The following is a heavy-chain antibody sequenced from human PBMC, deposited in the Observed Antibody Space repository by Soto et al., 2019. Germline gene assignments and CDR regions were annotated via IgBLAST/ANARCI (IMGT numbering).Heavy chain of an antibody. CDR3: ARQRRVGSSKSGYFDY. D-gene: IGHD6-6*01. J-gene: IGHJ4*02. Sequence: QLQLQESGPGLVKPSETLSLTCTVSGGSISSSSYYWGWIRQPPGKGLEWIGSIYYSGSTYYNPSLKCRVTISVDTSKNQFSLKLSSVTAADTAVYYCARQRRVGSSKSGYFDYWGQGTLVTVSS. V-gene: IGHV4-39*01. CDR1: GGSISSSSYY. CDR2: IYYSGST.